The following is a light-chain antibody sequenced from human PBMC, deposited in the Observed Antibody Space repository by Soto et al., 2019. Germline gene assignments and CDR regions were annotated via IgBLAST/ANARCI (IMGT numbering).Light chain of an antibody. V-gene: IGLV2-8*01. CDR2: EVT. CDR3: SSYAGSNNFV. CDR1: SSDVGYYDY. J-gene: IGLJ1*01. Sequence: QSALTQPPSASGIPGQSVTISCTGTSSDVGYYDYVSWYQQHPGKAPKLVIYEVTKRPSGVPDRVSASKSGNKASLTVSGLRAEDEADYYCSSYAGSNNFVFGSGTKVTVL.